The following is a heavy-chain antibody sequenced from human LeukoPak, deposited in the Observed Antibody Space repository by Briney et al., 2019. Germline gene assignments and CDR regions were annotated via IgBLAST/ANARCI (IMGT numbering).Heavy chain of an antibody. CDR1: GFIFSNYV. Sequence: GGSLRLSCAASGFIFSNYVMHWVRQPPGKGLEWVAVISNDGSNKYYADSVKGRFTISRDNSKNTLYLQMNSLRAEDTAVYYCARGWDRDCTSTSCYIAYNWGQGTLVSVSS. D-gene: IGHD2-2*02. J-gene: IGHJ4*02. CDR2: ISNDGSNK. CDR3: ARGWDRDCTSTSCYIAYN. V-gene: IGHV3-30-3*01.